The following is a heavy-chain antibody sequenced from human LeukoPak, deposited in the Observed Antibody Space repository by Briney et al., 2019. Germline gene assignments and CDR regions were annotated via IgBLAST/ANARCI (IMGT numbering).Heavy chain of an antibody. CDR1: GGTFSSYA. V-gene: IGHV1-69*01. D-gene: IGHD3-3*01. Sequence: SVKVSCKASGGTFSSYAISLVRQAPGRGLEWMGGIIPIFGTANYAQKFQGRVTITADESTSTAYMELSSLRSEDTAVYYCARGRPTQLRFLEWLLLGCGQGTLVTVSS. J-gene: IGHJ4*02. CDR3: ARGRPTQLRFLEWLLLG. CDR2: IIPIFGTA.